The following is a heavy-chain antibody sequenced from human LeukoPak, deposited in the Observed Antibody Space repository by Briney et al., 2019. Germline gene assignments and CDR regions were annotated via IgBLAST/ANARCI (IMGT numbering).Heavy chain of an antibody. V-gene: IGHV3-48*04. Sequence: PGGSLRLSCAASGFTFSSYSMNWVRQAPGKGLEWVSYISSSSSNIYYADSVKGRFTISRDNAKNSLYLQMNSLRAEDTAVYYCARDHQESSSWYNRDWFDPWGQGTLVTVSS. CDR1: GFTFSSYS. CDR2: ISSSSSNI. D-gene: IGHD6-13*01. J-gene: IGHJ5*02. CDR3: ARDHQESSSWYNRDWFDP.